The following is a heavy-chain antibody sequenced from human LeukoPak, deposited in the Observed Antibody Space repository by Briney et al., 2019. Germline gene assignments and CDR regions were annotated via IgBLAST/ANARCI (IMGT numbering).Heavy chain of an antibody. Sequence: GGSLRLSCAASGFILSDFGMNWVRQAPGKGLEWVSYFSTSGSYIHYADSVKGRFIISRDDAKNSLYLQLDSLTVEDTAVYFCARGNYDFAYDPWGQGTLVTVSS. CDR2: FSTSGSYI. CDR3: ARGNYDFAYDP. D-gene: IGHD3-3*01. V-gene: IGHV3-21*01. J-gene: IGHJ5*02. CDR1: GFILSDFG.